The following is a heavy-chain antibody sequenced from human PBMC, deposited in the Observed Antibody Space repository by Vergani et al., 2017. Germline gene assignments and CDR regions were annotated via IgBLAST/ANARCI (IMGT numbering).Heavy chain of an antibody. D-gene: IGHD3-22*01. CDR2: ISSSTRSI. V-gene: IGHV3-11*04. CDR3: ARELILDSNHEDYFDY. Sequence: QVQLVESGGGLVKPGGSLRLSCAASGFTFSDYYMSWIRQAPGKGLEWISYISSSTRSIHYADSVKGRFTISRDNAKNSLSLQMNSLRVEDTAVYYCARELILDSNHEDYFDYWGQGALVIVSS. CDR1: GFTFSDYY. J-gene: IGHJ4*02.